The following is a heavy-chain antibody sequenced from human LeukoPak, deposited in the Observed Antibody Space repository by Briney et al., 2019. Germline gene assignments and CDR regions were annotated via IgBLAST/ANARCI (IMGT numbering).Heavy chain of an antibody. J-gene: IGHJ4*02. CDR1: GXTFSSYA. CDR3: VKGGYGSGSYYQYFDY. V-gene: IGHV3-64D*06. CDR2: ISSNGGST. D-gene: IGHD3-10*01. Sequence: SGGSLRLSCSASGXTFSSYAMHWVRQAPGKGLEYVSAISSNGGSTYYADSVKGRFTISRDNSKNTLYLQMSSLRAEDTAVYYCVKGGYGSGSYYQYFDYWGQGTLVTVSS.